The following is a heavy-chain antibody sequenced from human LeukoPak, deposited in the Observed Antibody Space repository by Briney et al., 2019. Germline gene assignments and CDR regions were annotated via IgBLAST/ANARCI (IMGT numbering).Heavy chain of an antibody. CDR1: GFTFSSYA. D-gene: IGHD3-3*01. CDR3: ARGPSYYDFWSGYYFLDY. CDR2: IKQDGSEK. J-gene: IGHJ4*02. Sequence: GGSLRLSCAASGFTFSSYAMSWVRQAPGKGLEWVANIKQDGSEKYYVDSVKGRFTISRDNAKNSLYLQMNSLRAEDTAVYYCARGPSYYDFWSGYYFLDYWGQGTLVTVSS. V-gene: IGHV3-7*01.